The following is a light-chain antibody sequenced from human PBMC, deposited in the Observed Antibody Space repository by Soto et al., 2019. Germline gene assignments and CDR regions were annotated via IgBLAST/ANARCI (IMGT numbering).Light chain of an antibody. Sequence: IVLTQSPGTLSLSPGERATVSCRASETIGRAYFAWYQHRPGRTPRLVLSATSNRAAGIPDRFGGSGSGADFTLTISGVDPEDFAVYYCHQYATSPFTFGQGTKLEI. V-gene: IGKV3-20*01. CDR3: HQYATSPFT. J-gene: IGKJ2*01. CDR1: ETIGRAY. CDR2: ATS.